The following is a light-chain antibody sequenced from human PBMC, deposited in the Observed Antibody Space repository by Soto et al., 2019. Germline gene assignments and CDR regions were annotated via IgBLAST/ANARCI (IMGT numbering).Light chain of an antibody. J-gene: IGLJ3*02. CDR2: TTN. Sequence: QTVVTQEPSFSVSPGMTVTLTCGLSSGSVSTNHYPSWYQQTPGQAPRTLIYTTNTRSSGVPDRFSGSILGNKAALTITGAQADDESDYYCVLHMGSGTVVFGGGTKLTVL. CDR3: VLHMGSGTVV. CDR1: SGSVSTNHY. V-gene: IGLV8-61*01.